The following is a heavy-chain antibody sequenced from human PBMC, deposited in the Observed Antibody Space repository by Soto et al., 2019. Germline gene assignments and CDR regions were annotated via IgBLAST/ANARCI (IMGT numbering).Heavy chain of an antibody. Sequence: PGESLKISCNGSGFSFTNYWISLVLQMPGKGLDWMGNIDPVDSYANYSPSFQGHVTFSVDTSISTAYLQWSSLKASDTAMYFCARIESIARNWFDPWGQGTLVTVSS. J-gene: IGHJ5*02. D-gene: IGHD6-13*01. CDR1: GFSFTNYW. CDR2: IDPVDSYA. V-gene: IGHV5-10-1*01. CDR3: ARIESIARNWFDP.